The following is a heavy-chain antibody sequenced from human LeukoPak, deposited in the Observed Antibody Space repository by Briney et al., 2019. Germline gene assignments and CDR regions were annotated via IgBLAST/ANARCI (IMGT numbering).Heavy chain of an antibody. CDR2: INQDGSEK. CDR1: GFTFSTYW. D-gene: IGHD4-17*01. CDR3: ARYGALDY. J-gene: IGHJ4*02. Sequence: GGSLRLSCAASGFTFSTYWMSWVRQAPGKGLQWVANINQDGSEKYYVDSVKGRFTISRDNAKNSLYLQMKSLRTEDTAVYYCARYGALDYWGQGTLVTVSS. V-gene: IGHV3-7*04.